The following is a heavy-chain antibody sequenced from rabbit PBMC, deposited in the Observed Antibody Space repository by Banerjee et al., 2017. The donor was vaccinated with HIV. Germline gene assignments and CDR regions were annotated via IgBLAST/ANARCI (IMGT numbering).Heavy chain of an antibody. CDR3: ARRADYAGGGNFNL. CDR1: GFTISSRYY. J-gene: IGHJ4*01. V-gene: IGHV1S45*01. CDR2: IYAGDGNT. D-gene: IGHD4-2*01. Sequence: QEQLEESGGDLVKPEGSLTLTCTASGFTISSRYYMCWVRQAPGKGLEWIACIYAGDGNTYYASWAKGRFTISKTSSTTVTLQMTSLTAADTATYFCARRADYAGGGNFNLWGPGTLVTVS.